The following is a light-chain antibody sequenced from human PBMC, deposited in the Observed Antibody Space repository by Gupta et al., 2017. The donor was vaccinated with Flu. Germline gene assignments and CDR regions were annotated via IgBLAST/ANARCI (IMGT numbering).Light chain of an antibody. V-gene: IGLV2-11*03. Sequence: NRDVGRSNYVALCLQHPGKAPKLIIYVVNKWPSGIPDRFSGSKSGNTASLTISGLQPEDGADYYCSSFAGNYTFVFGPGTTVSVL. CDR2: VVN. J-gene: IGLJ1*01. CDR3: SSFAGNYTFV. CDR1: NRDVGRSNY.